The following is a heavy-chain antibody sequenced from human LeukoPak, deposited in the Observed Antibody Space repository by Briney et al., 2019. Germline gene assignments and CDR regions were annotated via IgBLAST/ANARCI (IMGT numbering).Heavy chain of an antibody. CDR3: ARIPKLKDIVVVPAAIRLRLGFGTFDP. V-gene: IGHV4-31*03. CDR1: GGSISSGGYY. CDR2: IYYSGST. J-gene: IGHJ5*02. Sequence: SQTLSLTCTVSGGSISSGGYYWSWIRQHPGKGLEWIGYIYYSGSTYYNPSLKSRVTISVDTSKNQFSLKLSSVTAAGTAVYYCARIPKLKDIVVVPAAIRLRLGFGTFDPWGQGTLVTVSS. D-gene: IGHD2-2*01.